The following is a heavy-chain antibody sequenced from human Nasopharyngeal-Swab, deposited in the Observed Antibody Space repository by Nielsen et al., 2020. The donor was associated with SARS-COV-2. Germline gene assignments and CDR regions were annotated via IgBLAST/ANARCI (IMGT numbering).Heavy chain of an antibody. Sequence: GGSLRLSCAASGFTFSSYSMNWVRHAPGKGLEWVSSISSSSSYIYYADSVKGRFTISRDNAKNSLYLQMNSLRAEDTAVYYCARGGWEGIAAADTRVYWGQGTLVTVSS. D-gene: IGHD6-13*01. CDR3: ARGGWEGIAAADTRVY. V-gene: IGHV3-21*01. J-gene: IGHJ4*02. CDR2: ISSSSSYI. CDR1: GFTFSSYS.